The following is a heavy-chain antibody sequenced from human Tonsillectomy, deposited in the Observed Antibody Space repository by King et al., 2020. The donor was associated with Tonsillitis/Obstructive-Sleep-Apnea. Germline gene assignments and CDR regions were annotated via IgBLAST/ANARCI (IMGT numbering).Heavy chain of an antibody. CDR3: ARDYCSGGRCYSEWFDP. V-gene: IGHV1-18*01. J-gene: IGHJ5*02. Sequence: VQLVQSGAEVKKPGASVKFSCKASGYTFTSYGITWVRQAPGLGLEWMGWISAYIGETKYGQKFQGRVAMTTDTSTSTAYMELRSLRSDDTAVYYCARDYCSGGRCYSEWFDPWGQGTLVTVSS. CDR2: ISAYIGET. D-gene: IGHD2-15*01. CDR1: GYTFTSYG.